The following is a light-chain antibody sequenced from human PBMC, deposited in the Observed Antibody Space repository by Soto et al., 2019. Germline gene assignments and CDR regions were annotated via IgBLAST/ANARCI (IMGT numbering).Light chain of an antibody. J-gene: IGLJ1*01. CDR1: TSNIGAPYD. Sequence: QSVLTQPPSVSGAPGQRVSISCTGSTSNIGAPYDVHWYQHLPGAAPKLLIYGDNNRPSGVPDRFSGSKSGTSASLAITSLQAEDEADYYCNSHTSRNTRVFGTGTKVTV. CDR3: NSHTSRNTRV. CDR2: GDN. V-gene: IGLV1-40*01.